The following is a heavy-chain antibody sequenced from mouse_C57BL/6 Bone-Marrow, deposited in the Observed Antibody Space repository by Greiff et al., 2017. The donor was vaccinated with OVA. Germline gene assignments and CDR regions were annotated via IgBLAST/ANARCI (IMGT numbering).Heavy chain of an antibody. CDR1: GFNIKDDY. D-gene: IGHD1-1*01. J-gene: IGHJ3*01. CDR2: IDPENGDT. Sequence: EVQLQQSGAELVRPGASVKLSCTASGFNIKDDYMHWVKQRPEQGLEWIGWIDPENGDTEYASKFQGKATITADKSSNTAYLQLSSLTSEDTAVYYCTTWDYYGSGWAYWGQGTLVTVSA. CDR3: TTWDYYGSGWAY. V-gene: IGHV14-4*01.